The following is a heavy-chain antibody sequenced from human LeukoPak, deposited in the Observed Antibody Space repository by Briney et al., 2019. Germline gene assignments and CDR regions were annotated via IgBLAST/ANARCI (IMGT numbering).Heavy chain of an antibody. V-gene: IGHV4-4*07. D-gene: IGHD2-2*01. CDR2: IYTSGST. Sequence: SETLPLTCTVSGGSISSYYWSWIRQPAGKGLEWIGRIYTSGSTNYNPSLKSRVTMSVDTSKNQFSLKLSSVTAADTAVYYCARARYCSSTSCHAFDPWGQGTLVTVSS. J-gene: IGHJ5*02. CDR3: ARARYCSSTSCHAFDP. CDR1: GGSISSYY.